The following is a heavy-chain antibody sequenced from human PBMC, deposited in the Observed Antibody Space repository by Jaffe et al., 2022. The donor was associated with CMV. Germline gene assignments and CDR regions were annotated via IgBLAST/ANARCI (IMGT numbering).Heavy chain of an antibody. J-gene: IGHJ6*03. Sequence: EVQLVESGGGLVQPGGSLRLSCAASGFTFSSYEMNWVRQAPGKGLEWVSYISSSGSTIYYADSVKGRFTISRDNAKNSLYLQMNSLRAEDTAVYYCAREGAVAGTVLSSGYYYMDVWGKGTTVTVSS. CDR3: AREGAVAGTVLSSGYYYMDV. D-gene: IGHD6-19*01. CDR1: GFTFSSYE. V-gene: IGHV3-48*03. CDR2: ISSSGSTI.